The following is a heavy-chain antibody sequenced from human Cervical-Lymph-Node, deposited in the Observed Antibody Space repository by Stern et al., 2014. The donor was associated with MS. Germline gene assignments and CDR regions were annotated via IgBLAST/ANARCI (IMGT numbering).Heavy chain of an antibody. CDR1: GDTFSSYA. CDR2: IPPVCGTT. J-gene: IGHJ4*02. Sequence: MQLVESGAEVKKPGSSVKVSCKASGDTFSSYAINWVRQVPGQGLEWMGGIPPVCGTTNYAQKSQGRVTITADKSTNTAYMELMTLRSEDTAVYYCARGGGLVGYFDYWGQGTLVSVSS. D-gene: IGHD1-26*01. CDR3: ARGGGLVGYFDY. V-gene: IGHV1-69*06.